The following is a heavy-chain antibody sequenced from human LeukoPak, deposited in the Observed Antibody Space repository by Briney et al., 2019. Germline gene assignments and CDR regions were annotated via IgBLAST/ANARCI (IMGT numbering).Heavy chain of an antibody. CDR1: GGSFSGYY. J-gene: IGHJ5*02. V-gene: IGHV4-59*01. CDR2: IYYSGST. Sequence: SETLSLTCAVYGGSFSGYYWSWIRQPPGKGLEWIGYIYYSGSTNYNPSLKSRVTISVDTSKNQFSLKLSSVTAADTAVYYCARFSEYSSGWGSSWGQGTLVTVSS. D-gene: IGHD6-19*01. CDR3: ARFSEYSSGWGSS.